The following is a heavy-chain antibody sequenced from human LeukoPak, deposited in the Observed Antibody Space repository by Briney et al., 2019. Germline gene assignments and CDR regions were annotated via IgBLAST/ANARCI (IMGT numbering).Heavy chain of an antibody. D-gene: IGHD6-19*01. V-gene: IGHV3-23*01. Sequence: GGSLRLSCVASGFTFSSYAMSWVRQAPGKGLEWVSGISGSGGSTYYADSVKGRFTISRDNSKNTLFLQMNSLRAEDTAVYYCAKESYSSGVYPYFDYWGQGTLVTVSS. J-gene: IGHJ4*02. CDR3: AKESYSSGVYPYFDY. CDR2: ISGSGGST. CDR1: GFTFSSYA.